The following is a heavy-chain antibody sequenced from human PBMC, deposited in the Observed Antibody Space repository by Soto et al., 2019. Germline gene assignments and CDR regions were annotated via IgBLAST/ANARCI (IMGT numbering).Heavy chain of an antibody. CDR1: GGSISSGDYY. V-gene: IGHV4-30-4*01. CDR3: ARGAYDYSNWFDP. D-gene: IGHD4-4*01. CDR2: IYYSGST. J-gene: IGHJ5*02. Sequence: PSETLSLTCTVSGGSISSGDYYWSWIRQPPGKGLEWIGYIYYSGSTYYNPSLKSRVTISVDTSKNQFSLKLSSVTAADTAVYYCARGAYDYSNWFDPWGQGPLVTVSS.